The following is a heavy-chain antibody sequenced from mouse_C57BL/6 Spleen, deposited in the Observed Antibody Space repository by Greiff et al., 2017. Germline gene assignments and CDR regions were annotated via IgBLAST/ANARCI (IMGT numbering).Heavy chain of an antibody. CDR3: ARGYGEYAAWFAY. CDR1: GYTFTDYY. Sequence: EVQLLQSGPELVKPGASVKISCKASGYTFTDYYMNWVKQSHGKSLEWIGDINPNNGGISYNQKIKGKATLTVDKSSSTADMELRSLTSEDSAVYYCARGYGEYAAWFAYWGQGTLVTVSA. D-gene: IGHD1-1*01. J-gene: IGHJ3*01. CDR2: INPNNGGI. V-gene: IGHV1-26*01.